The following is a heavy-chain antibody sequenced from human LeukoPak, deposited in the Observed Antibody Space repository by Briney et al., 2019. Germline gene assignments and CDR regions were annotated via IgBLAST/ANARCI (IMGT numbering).Heavy chain of an antibody. CDR3: ARRIAVGNYFDP. V-gene: IGHV4-59*08. Sequence: PSETLSLTCTVSGGSIDSYFWSWIRQPPGKGLEWIGYIYYSGSTNYNPSLKSRVTISVHTSKKQFSLKLNSVTAADTAVYYCARRIAVGNYFDPWGQGTLVTVSS. D-gene: IGHD4-11*01. J-gene: IGHJ5*02. CDR2: IYYSGST. CDR1: GGSIDSYF.